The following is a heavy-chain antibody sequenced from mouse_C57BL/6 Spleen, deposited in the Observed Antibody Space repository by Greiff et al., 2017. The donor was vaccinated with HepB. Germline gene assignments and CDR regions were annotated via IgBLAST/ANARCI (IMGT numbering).Heavy chain of an antibody. CDR2: IDPSDSYT. D-gene: IGHD2-4*01. J-gene: IGHJ4*01. CDR1: GYTFTSYW. V-gene: IGHV1-50*01. CDR3: ARYDYGAMDY. Sequence: QVQLQQPGAELVKPGASVKLSCKASGYTFTSYWMQWVKQRPGQGLEWIGEIDPSDSYTNYNQKFKGKATLTVDTSSSTAYMQLSSLPSEDYAVYYCARYDYGAMDYWGQGTSVTVSS.